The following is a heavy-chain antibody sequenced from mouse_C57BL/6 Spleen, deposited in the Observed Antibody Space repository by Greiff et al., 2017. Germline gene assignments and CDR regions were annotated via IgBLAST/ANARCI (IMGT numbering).Heavy chain of an antibody. D-gene: IGHD3-2*02. J-gene: IGHJ4*01. Sequence: EVKVVESGGGLVQPGGSLSLSCAASGFTFTDYYMSWVRQPPGKALEWLGFIRNKANGYTTEYSASVKGRFTISRDNSQSILYLQMNALRAEDSATYYCARILDSSGGRAMDYWGQGTSVTVSS. V-gene: IGHV7-3*01. CDR1: GFTFTDYY. CDR3: ARILDSSGGRAMDY. CDR2: IRNKANGYTT.